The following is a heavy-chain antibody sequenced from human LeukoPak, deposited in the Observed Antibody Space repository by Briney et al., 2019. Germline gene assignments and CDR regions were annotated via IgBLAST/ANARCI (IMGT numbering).Heavy chain of an antibody. CDR2: ISSSGSTI. CDR1: GFTFSDYY. D-gene: IGHD3-22*01. V-gene: IGHV3-11*01. CDR3: ARDRPCYDSSGYCDY. J-gene: IGHJ4*02. Sequence: GGSLRLSCAASGFTFSDYYMSWIRQAPGKGLEWVSYISSSGSTIYYADSVKGRFTISRDNAKNSLYLQMNSLRAEDTAVYYCARDRPCYDSSGYCDYWGQGTLVTVSS.